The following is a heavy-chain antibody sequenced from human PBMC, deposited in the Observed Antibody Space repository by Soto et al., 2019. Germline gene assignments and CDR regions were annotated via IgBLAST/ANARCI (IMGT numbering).Heavy chain of an antibody. Sequence: SVKVSCKTSGYTFTSYDINWVRQATGQGLEWMGWMNPNSANTGYAQKFQGRVTMTRNTSISTAYMELSSLRSEDTAVYYCAREVSGWFDPWGQGTLVTVSS. CDR1: GYTFTSYD. V-gene: IGHV1-8*01. D-gene: IGHD1-20*01. CDR3: AREVSGWFDP. CDR2: MNPNSANT. J-gene: IGHJ5*02.